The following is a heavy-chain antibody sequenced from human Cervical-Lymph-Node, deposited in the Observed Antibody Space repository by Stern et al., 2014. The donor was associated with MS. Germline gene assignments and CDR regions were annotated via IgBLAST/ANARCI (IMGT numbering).Heavy chain of an antibody. Sequence: EVQMVETGGGLVKPGGSLRLSCAASGFTFSTYTMNWVRQAPGKGLEWVSSISGDYSYIFPADSRKGRFSISRDNAKNSLYLQMNSLRAEDTAVYYCAREGTYCSSSSCHFDSWGRGTLVTVSS. V-gene: IGHV3-21*01. CDR3: AREGTYCSSSSCHFDS. J-gene: IGHJ4*02. CDR2: ISGDYSYI. D-gene: IGHD2-15*01. CDR1: GFTFSTYT.